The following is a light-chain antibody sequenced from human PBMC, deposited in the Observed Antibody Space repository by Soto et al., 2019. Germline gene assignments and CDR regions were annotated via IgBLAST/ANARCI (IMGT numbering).Light chain of an antibody. CDR3: QQYGRSLWT. V-gene: IGKV3-15*01. CDR2: GAS. CDR1: QSVRSN. J-gene: IGKJ1*01. Sequence: EIVMTQSPATLSVSPGERATLSCRASQSVRSNLAWYQQKRGQAPRLLIYGASTRATGIPARFSGSRSGTDFTLTISSVEPEDFAVYYCQQYGRSLWTFGQGTKVDIK.